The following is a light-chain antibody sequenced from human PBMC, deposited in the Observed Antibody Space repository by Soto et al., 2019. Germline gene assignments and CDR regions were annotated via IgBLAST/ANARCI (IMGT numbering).Light chain of an antibody. J-gene: IGKJ1*01. V-gene: IGKV1-5*03. CDR2: KAS. CDR1: QGISNY. CDR3: QQYKTYFRT. Sequence: IQLTQSPSCLSSSLGNRVTITCRASQGISNYLAWYQQKPGKAPKLLIYKASRLESGVPSRFSGSQSGTEFTLTITSLLPDDFATYYCQQYKTYFRTFGQGTKVDIK.